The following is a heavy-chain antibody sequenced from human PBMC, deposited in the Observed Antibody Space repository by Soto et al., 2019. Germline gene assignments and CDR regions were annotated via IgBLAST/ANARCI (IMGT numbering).Heavy chain of an antibody. V-gene: IGHV1-18*01. CDR2: IRPYNGDT. D-gene: IGHD3-10*01. CDR3: VRDLDGSGSYYTDY. J-gene: IGHJ4*02. Sequence: RASVKVSCKASGYMFSSYGINWVRQAPGQGLEWMGWIRPYNGDTKYAQNLQGRVTMTTDTSTSTACMEMRSLRSDDTAVYYCVRDLDGSGSYYTDYWGPGTLVTVSS. CDR1: GYMFSSYG.